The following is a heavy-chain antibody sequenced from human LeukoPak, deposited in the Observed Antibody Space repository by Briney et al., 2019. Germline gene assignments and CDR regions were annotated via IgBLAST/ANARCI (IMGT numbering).Heavy chain of an antibody. CDR3: ARVNYGSATKEDY. J-gene: IGHJ4*02. V-gene: IGHV4-31*03. D-gene: IGHD3-10*01. CDR1: GSSISSGGYY. CDR2: IYYSGSA. Sequence: SQTLSLTCTVSGSSISSGGYYWSWIRQHPGKGLEWIGYIYYSGSAYYNPSLKSRVTISVDTSENQFSLKLSSVTAADTAVYYCARVNYGSATKEDYWGQGTLVTVSS.